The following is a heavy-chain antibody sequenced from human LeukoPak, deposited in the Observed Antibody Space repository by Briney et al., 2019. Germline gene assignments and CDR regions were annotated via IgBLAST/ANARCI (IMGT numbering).Heavy chain of an antibody. V-gene: IGHV3-66*01. J-gene: IGHJ4*02. Sequence: GGSLRLSCAASGFTVSSNYMSWVRQAPGKGLEWVSVIYSGGSTYYADSVKGRFTSSRDNSKNTLYLQMNSLRAEDTAVYYCTDPPTSLWGQGLLVTVSS. CDR3: TDPPTSL. CDR1: GFTVSSNY. D-gene: IGHD5-12*01. CDR2: IYSGGST.